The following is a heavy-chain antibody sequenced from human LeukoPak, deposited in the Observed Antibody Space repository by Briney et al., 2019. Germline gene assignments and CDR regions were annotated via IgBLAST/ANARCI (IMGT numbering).Heavy chain of an antibody. CDR1: GYSFTSYW. D-gene: IGHD6-19*01. V-gene: IGHV5-51*01. J-gene: IGHJ6*03. CDR3: ARHVAVAGAGYYMDV. Sequence: GESLKIAAKGSGYSFTSYWTGWVRQMPGKGLEWMGIIYPGDSDTRYSPSFQGQVTISADKSISTAYLQWSSLKASDTAMYYCARHVAVAGAGYYMDVWRKATTATVSS. CDR2: IYPGDSDT.